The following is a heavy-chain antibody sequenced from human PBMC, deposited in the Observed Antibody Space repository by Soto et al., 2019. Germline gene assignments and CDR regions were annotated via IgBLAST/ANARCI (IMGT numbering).Heavy chain of an antibody. Sequence: QVQLQESGPGLVKPSDTLSLTCAVFGYSISSTNWWGWIRQPPGKGLEYIGYIYYSGTTYYNPSLKSRVTMSVDTSKNQFSLKLTSVTAVDTAVYYCARIVPSGNRARGAFDYWGQGTLVTVSS. J-gene: IGHJ4*01. CDR3: ARIVPSGNRARGAFDY. V-gene: IGHV4-28*01. CDR2: IYYSGTT. CDR1: GYSISSTNW. D-gene: IGHD1-26*01.